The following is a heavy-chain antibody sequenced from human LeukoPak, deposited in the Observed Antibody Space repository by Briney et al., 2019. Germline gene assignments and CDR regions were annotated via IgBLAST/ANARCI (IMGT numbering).Heavy chain of an antibody. CDR2: INHSGST. CDR3: ARGPEDIVVVPAAPGNYYMDV. J-gene: IGHJ6*03. CDR1: GGSFSGYY. Sequence: SETLSLTCAVYGGSFSGYYWSWIRQPSGKGLEWIGEINHSGSTNYNPSLKSRVTISVDTSKNQFSLKLSSVTAADTAVYYCARGPEDIVVVPAAPGNYYMDVWGKGTTVPVSS. V-gene: IGHV4-34*01. D-gene: IGHD2-2*01.